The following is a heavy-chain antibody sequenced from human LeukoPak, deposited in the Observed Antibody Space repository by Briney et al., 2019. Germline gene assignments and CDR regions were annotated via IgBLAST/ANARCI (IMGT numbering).Heavy chain of an antibody. CDR2: IYTSGST. D-gene: IGHD3-22*01. J-gene: IGHJ4*02. CDR1: GGSISSYY. CDR3: ARDSPLDYDSSGIDY. V-gene: IGHV4-4*07. Sequence: SETLSLTCTVSGGSISSYYWSWIRQPAGKGLAWIGRIYTSGSTNYNPSLKSRVTMSVDTSKNQFSLKLSSVTAADTAVYYCARDSPLDYDSSGIDYWGQGTLVTVSS.